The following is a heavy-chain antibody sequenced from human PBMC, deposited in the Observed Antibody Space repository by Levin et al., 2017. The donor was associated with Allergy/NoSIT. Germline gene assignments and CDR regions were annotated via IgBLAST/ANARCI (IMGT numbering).Heavy chain of an antibody. J-gene: IGHJ5*02. CDR2: INHSGST. D-gene: IGHD3-10*01. V-gene: IGHV4-34*01. Sequence: PSETLSLTCAVYGGSFSGYYWSWIRQPPGKGLEWIGEINHSGSTNYNPSLKSRVTISVDTSKNQFSLKLSSVTAADTAVYYCARGHGITMVRGVGSWFDPWGQGTLVTVSS. CDR1: GGSFSGYY. CDR3: ARGHGITMVRGVGSWFDP.